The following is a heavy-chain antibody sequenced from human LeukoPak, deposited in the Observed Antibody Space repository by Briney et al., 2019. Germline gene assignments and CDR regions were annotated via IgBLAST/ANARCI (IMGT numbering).Heavy chain of an antibody. CDR2: IYPGDSDT. J-gene: IGHJ6*04. CDR3: ASLPANIVVVPAASLDV. D-gene: IGHD2-2*01. V-gene: IGHV5-51*01. Sequence: GESLKISCRGSGYSFTSYWIGWVRQMPGKGLEWMGIIYPGDSDTRYSPSFQGQVTISADKSISTAYLQWSSLKASDTAMYYCASLPANIVVVPAASLDVWGKGTTVTIPS. CDR1: GYSFTSYW.